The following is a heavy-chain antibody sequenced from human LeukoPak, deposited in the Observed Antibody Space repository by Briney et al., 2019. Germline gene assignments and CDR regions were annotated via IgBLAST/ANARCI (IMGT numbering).Heavy chain of an antibody. CDR1: GFTFSSYE. Sequence: GGSLRLSCAASGFTFSSYEMNWVRQAPGKGLEWVSYISSSGSTIYYADSVKGRFTISRDNAENSLYLQMNSLRAEDTAVYYCARDSLQYSSSWYDSSFDYWGQGTLVTVSS. CDR3: ARDSLQYSSSWYDSSFDY. J-gene: IGHJ4*02. D-gene: IGHD6-13*01. V-gene: IGHV3-48*03. CDR2: ISSSGSTI.